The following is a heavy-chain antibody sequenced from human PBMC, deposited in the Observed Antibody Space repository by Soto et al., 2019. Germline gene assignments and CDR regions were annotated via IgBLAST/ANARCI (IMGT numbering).Heavy chain of an antibody. D-gene: IGHD6-19*01. CDR1: GGTFSSYA. CDR2: IIPILGTA. CDR3: ARDPGSGWPYYYYGMDV. Sequence: GASVKVSCKASGGTFSSYAISWVRQAPGQGLEWMGGIIPILGTANYAQKFQGRVTITADKSTSTAYMELSSLRSEDTAVYYCARDPGSGWPYYYYGMDVWGQGTTVTVSS. V-gene: IGHV1-69*10. J-gene: IGHJ6*02.